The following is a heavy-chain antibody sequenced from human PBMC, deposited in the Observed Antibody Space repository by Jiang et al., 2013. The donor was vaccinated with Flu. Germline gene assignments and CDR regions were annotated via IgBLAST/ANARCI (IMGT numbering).Heavy chain of an antibody. D-gene: IGHD3-9*01. CDR3: AADYDILTGPEGGFDY. CDR2: IYYSGST. CDR1: GGSISSYY. V-gene: IGHV4-59*01. J-gene: IGHJ4*02. Sequence: GSGLVKPSETLSLTCTVSGGSISSYYWSWIRQPPGKGLEWIGYIYYSGSTNYNPSLKSRVTISVDTSKNQFSLKLSSVTAADTAVYYCAADYDILTGPEGGFDYWGQGTLVTVSS.